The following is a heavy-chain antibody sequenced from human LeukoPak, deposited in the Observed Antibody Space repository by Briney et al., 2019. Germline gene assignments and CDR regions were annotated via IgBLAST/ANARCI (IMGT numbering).Heavy chain of an antibody. V-gene: IGHV3-48*04. J-gene: IGHJ4*02. CDR3: ARVVGSYGDSAY. Sequence: GGSLRLSCAASGFTFSNNAMSWVRPAPGKGLEWISYITSSSSSMFYADSVKGRFTISRDNAKNSLFLEMNSLRAEDTAVYYCARVVGSYGDSAYWGQGTQVTVSS. CDR1: GFTFSNNA. CDR2: ITSSSSSM. D-gene: IGHD4-17*01.